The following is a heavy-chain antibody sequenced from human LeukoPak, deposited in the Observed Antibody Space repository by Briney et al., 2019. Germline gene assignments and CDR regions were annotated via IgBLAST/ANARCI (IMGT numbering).Heavy chain of an antibody. D-gene: IGHD2-15*01. V-gene: IGHV4-59*01. CDR2: IYYSGST. J-gene: IGHJ2*01. CDR3: ACRRGGSSRVWYFDL. Sequence: SETLSLTCTVSGGSISSYYWSWIRQPPGKGLEWIGYIYYSGSTNYNPSLKSRVSISVDTSKNQFSLKLSSVTAADTAVYYCACRRGGSSRVWYFDLWGRGTLVTVSS. CDR1: GGSISSYY.